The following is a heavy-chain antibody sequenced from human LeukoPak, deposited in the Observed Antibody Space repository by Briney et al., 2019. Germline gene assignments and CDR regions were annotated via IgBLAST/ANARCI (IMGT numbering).Heavy chain of an antibody. CDR1: GFTFGDYA. J-gene: IGHJ4*02. D-gene: IGHD3-9*01. V-gene: IGHV3-49*04. CDR2: IRSKAYGGTT. CDR3: TRDRGLRYFDWLFC. Sequence: GGSLRLPCTASGFTFGDYAMSWVRQAPGKGLEWVGFIRSKAYGGTTEYAASVKGRFTISRDDSKSIAYLQMNSLTTEDTAVYYCTRDRGLRYFDWLFCWGQGTLVTVSS.